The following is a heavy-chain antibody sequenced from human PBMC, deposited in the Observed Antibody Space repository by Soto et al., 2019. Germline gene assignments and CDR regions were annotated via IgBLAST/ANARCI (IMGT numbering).Heavy chain of an antibody. CDR2: IYYSGST. CDR3: ASLSYGDYVGYYYYYMDV. Sequence: SETLSLTCTVSGGSISSSSYYWGWIRQPPGKGLEWIGSIYYSGSTYYNPSLKSRVTISVDTSKNQFSLKLSSVTAADTAVYYCASLSYGDYVGYYYYYMDVWGKGTTVTVSS. CDR1: GGSISSSSYY. D-gene: IGHD4-17*01. J-gene: IGHJ6*03. V-gene: IGHV4-39*01.